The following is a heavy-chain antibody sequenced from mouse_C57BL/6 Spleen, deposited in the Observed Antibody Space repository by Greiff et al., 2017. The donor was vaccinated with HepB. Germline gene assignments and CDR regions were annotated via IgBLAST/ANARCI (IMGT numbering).Heavy chain of an antibody. CDR3: ARLLRYAMDY. D-gene: IGHD1-1*01. V-gene: IGHV3-6*01. J-gene: IGHJ4*01. CDR1: GYSITSGYY. Sequence: EESGPGLVKPSQSLSLTCSVTGYSITSGYYWNWIRQFPGNKLEWMGYISYDGSNNYNPSLKNRISITRDTSKNQFFLKLNSVTTEDTATYYCARLLRYAMDYWGQGTSVTVSS. CDR2: ISYDGSN.